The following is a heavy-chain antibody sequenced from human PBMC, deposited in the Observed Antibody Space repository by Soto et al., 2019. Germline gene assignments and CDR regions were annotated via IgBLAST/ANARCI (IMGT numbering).Heavy chain of an antibody. CDR3: ATMGTPATGLYFFDY. D-gene: IGHD2-15*01. CDR2: INAYNGNT. CDR1: GYTFTSYA. J-gene: IGHJ4*02. V-gene: IGHV1-18*01. Sequence: ASVKVSCKASGYTFTSYAISWVRQAPGQGLEWMGWINAYNGNTNYAQKLQGRVTMTTDTSTSTAYMELRSLRSDDTAVYYCATMGTPATGLYFFDYWGQGSLVTVSS.